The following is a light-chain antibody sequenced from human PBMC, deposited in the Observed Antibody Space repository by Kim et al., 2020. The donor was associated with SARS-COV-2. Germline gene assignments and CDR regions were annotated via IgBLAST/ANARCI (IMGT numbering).Light chain of an antibody. J-gene: IGLJ2*01. Sequence: ELTQDPAVSVALGQTVSITCQGDSLRSYYATWYQQKPGQAPTLVIYGKNNRPSGIPDRFSGSSSGNTASLTITGTQAGDEADYYCNSRDSNDNVVFGGGTQLTVL. CDR1: SLRSYY. CDR3: NSRDSNDNVV. V-gene: IGLV3-19*01. CDR2: GKN.